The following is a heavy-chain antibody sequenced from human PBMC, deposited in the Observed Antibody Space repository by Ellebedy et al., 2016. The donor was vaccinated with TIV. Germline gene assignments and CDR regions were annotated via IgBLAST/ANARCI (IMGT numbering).Heavy chain of an antibody. V-gene: IGHV1-2*02. Sequence: ASVKVSCXASGYTFTGYYMHWVRQAPGQGLEWMGWINPNSGGTNYAQKFQGRVTMTRDTSISTAYMELSRLRSDDTAVYYCARGPPRYSSSWYSDGDYWGQGTLVTVSS. J-gene: IGHJ4*02. CDR3: ARGPPRYSSSWYSDGDY. CDR1: GYTFTGYY. CDR2: INPNSGGT. D-gene: IGHD6-13*01.